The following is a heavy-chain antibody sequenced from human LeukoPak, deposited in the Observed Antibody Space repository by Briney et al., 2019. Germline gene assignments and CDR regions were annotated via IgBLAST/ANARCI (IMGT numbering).Heavy chain of an antibody. V-gene: IGHV4-59*01. CDR2: IYYSGST. CDR3: ARDQTGISPDYCYGLDV. D-gene: IGHD2/OR15-2a*01. J-gene: IGHJ6*02. CDR1: GGSISSYY. Sequence: PSETLSLTCSVSGGSISSYYWSWIRQPPGKGLEWIGDIYYSGSTNYNPSLRSRVTISVDTSKNQFSLKLTSVTAADTAVYYCARDQTGISPDYCYGLDVWGQGTTVTVSS.